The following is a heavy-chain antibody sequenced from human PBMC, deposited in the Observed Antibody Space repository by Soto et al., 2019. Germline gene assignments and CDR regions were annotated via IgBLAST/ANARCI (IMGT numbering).Heavy chain of an antibody. CDR1: GFPSSSYS. V-gene: IGHV3-48*04. Sequence: AGSLRLSCAASGFPSSSYSMNGVRPAQGRGLEWLTHITSSGTNIFYGDSVKGRFTISRDNARNSLSLQMHSLRAEDTAVYYCARGYTGGWSRGGYFDYWGQGALVTVSS. D-gene: IGHD6-19*01. CDR3: ARGYTGGWSRGGYFDY. J-gene: IGHJ4*02. CDR2: ITSSGTNI.